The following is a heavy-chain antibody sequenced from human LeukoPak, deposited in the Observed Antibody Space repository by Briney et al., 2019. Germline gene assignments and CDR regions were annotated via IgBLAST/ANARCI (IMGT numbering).Heavy chain of an antibody. V-gene: IGHV1-69*01. Sequence: SVKVSCKASGGTFSSYAISWVRQAPGQGLEWMGGIIPIFGTANYAQKFQGRVTITADESTSTAYMELSGLRSEDTAVYYCARDPVVGATRFDPWGQGTLVTVSS. CDR2: IIPIFGTA. D-gene: IGHD1-26*01. J-gene: IGHJ5*02. CDR1: GGTFSSYA. CDR3: ARDPVVGATRFDP.